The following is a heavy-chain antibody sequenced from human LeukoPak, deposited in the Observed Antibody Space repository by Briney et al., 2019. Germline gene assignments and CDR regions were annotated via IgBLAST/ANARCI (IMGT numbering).Heavy chain of an antibody. V-gene: IGHV4-4*07. CDR3: AREGVAYTSGWVDFDY. D-gene: IGHD5-18*01. CDR1: GASISSDH. Sequence: SETLSLTCTVSGASISSDHWSWIRQPAGKGLEWIGRISTSGRTNYIPSLKSRVTMSVDTSKNQFSLKLSSVTAADTAVYYCAREGVAYTSGWVDFDYWGQGTLVTVSS. CDR2: ISTSGRT. J-gene: IGHJ4*02.